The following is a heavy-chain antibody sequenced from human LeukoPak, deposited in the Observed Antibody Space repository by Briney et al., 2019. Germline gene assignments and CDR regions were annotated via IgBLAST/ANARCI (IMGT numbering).Heavy chain of an antibody. J-gene: IGHJ3*02. CDR2: ISSSSSYI. CDR3: ARGGLGTTMIVVVTKDAFDI. Sequence: GGTLRLSCAASGFTFSSYSMNWVRQAPGKGLEWVSSISSSSSYIYYADSVKGRFTISRDNAKNSLYLQMNSLRAEDTAVYYCARGGLGTTMIVVVTKDAFDIWGQGTMVTVSS. D-gene: IGHD3-22*01. CDR1: GFTFSSYS. V-gene: IGHV3-21*01.